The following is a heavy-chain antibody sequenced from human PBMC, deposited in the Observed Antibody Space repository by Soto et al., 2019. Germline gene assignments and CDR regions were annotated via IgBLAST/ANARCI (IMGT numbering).Heavy chain of an antibody. Sequence: ASVKVSCKASGYTFTSYYMHWVRQAPGQGLEWMGIINPSGGSTSYAQKFQGRVTMTRDTSTSTVYMELRSLRSEDTAVYYCARNDILGGWRGNYYYGMDVWGQGTTVTVSS. D-gene: IGHD3-9*01. V-gene: IGHV1-46*01. J-gene: IGHJ6*02. CDR1: GYTFTSYY. CDR3: ARNDILGGWRGNYYYGMDV. CDR2: INPSGGST.